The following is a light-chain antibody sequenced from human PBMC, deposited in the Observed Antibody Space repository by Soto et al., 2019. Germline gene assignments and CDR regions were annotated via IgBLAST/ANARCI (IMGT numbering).Light chain of an antibody. CDR2: YDM. J-gene: IGLJ2*01. CDR3: QVWDSTTDHVV. Sequence: SYELTQPTSVSVAPGKTARITCGGNNIGSKSVHWYQQKPGQAPVLVIYYDMDRPSGIPERFSGSNSGNTATLTISRVEAGDEADYYCQVWDSTTDHVVFGGGTKLTVL. CDR1: NIGSKS. V-gene: IGLV3-21*04.